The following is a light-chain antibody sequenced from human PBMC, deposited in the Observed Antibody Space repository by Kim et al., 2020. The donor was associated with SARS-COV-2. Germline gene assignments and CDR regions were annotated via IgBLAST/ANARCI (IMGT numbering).Light chain of an antibody. CDR2: EAF. Sequence: GDRVTITCRASQSIGTWLAWYQQKPGQAPKLLIHEAFTLETGVPSRFSGSGSGTEFTLTIASLQPDDFATYYCQQYNTFSGTFGQGTKVDIK. J-gene: IGKJ1*01. CDR1: QSIGTW. V-gene: IGKV1-5*01. CDR3: QQYNTFSGT.